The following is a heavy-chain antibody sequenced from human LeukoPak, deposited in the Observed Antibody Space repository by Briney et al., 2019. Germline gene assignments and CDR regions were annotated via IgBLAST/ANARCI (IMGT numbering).Heavy chain of an antibody. CDR3: ATGGNFYYSH. CDR1: GFTYSNYG. V-gene: IGHV3-33*01. Sequence: GGSLRLSCAASGFTYSNYGMHWVRRAPGKGLEWVAVAYGDRSSQYYADSVKGRFSISKDISKNTLSLQMNSLRAEDTAVYSCATGGNFYYSHWGQGTLVTVSS. D-gene: IGHD4-11*01. J-gene: IGHJ1*01. CDR2: AYGDRSSQ.